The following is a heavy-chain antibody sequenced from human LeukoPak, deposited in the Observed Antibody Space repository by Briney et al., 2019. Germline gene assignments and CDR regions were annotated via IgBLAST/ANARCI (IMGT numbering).Heavy chain of an antibody. CDR1: GFTFSSYS. V-gene: IGHV3-48*04. D-gene: IGHD5-18*01. CDR2: ISTAGTTV. J-gene: IGHJ4*02. CDR3: ARGGTRGYSPSDY. Sequence: GGSLRLSCAASGFTFSSYSLNWVRQAPGKGLEWISYISTAGTTVYYADSVKGRFTISRDNTKNSLYLQMNSLRAEDTAVYYCARGGTRGYSPSDYWGPGTLVTVSS.